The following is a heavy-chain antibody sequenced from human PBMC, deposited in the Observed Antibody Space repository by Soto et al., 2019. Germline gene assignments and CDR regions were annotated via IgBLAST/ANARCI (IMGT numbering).Heavy chain of an antibody. J-gene: IGHJ5*02. V-gene: IGHV3-23*01. CDR3: AKVGITMVRGVMYWFDP. D-gene: IGHD3-10*01. CDR2: ISGSGGST. Sequence: EVQLLESGGGLVQPGGSLRLSCAASGFTFSSYAMSWFRQAPGKGLEWVSAISGSGGSTYYADSVKGRFTISRDNSKNTLYLQMNSLRAEDTAVYYCAKVGITMVRGVMYWFDPWGQGTLVTVSS. CDR1: GFTFSSYA.